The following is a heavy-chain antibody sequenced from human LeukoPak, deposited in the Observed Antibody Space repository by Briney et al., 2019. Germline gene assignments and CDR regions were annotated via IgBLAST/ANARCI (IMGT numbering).Heavy chain of an antibody. CDR3: AADRGYCSGGSCYQGNYFDY. Sequence: SQTLSLTCTVSGGSISGGGYCWSWIRQHPGKGLEWIGYIYYSGSTYYNPSLKSRVTISVDTSKNQFSLKLSSVTAADTAVYYCAADRGYCSGGSCYQGNYFDYWGQGTLVTVSS. CDR2: IYYSGST. V-gene: IGHV4-31*03. CDR1: GGSISGGGYC. J-gene: IGHJ4*02. D-gene: IGHD2-15*01.